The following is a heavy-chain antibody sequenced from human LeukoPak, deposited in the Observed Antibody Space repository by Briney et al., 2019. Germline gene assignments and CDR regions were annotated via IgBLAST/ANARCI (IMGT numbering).Heavy chain of an antibody. Sequence: GGSLRLSCAASGFTFSSYWMSWVRQAPGKGLEWVANIKQDGSEKYYVDSVKGRFTISRDNAKNSLYLQMNSLRAEDTAVYYCARHGIVGASLSAYYYYYMDVWGKGTTVTVSS. J-gene: IGHJ6*03. CDR1: GFTFSSYW. D-gene: IGHD1-26*01. V-gene: IGHV3-7*01. CDR3: ARHGIVGASLSAYYYYYMDV. CDR2: IKQDGSEK.